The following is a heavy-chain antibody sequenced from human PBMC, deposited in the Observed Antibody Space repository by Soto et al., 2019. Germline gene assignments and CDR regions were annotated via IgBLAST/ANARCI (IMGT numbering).Heavy chain of an antibody. CDR2: ISGSGGST. CDR3: AKDHIVVVPAATITFDP. CDR1: GFTFSSYA. V-gene: IGHV3-23*01. Sequence: GGSLRLSCAASGFTFSSYAMSWVRQAPGKGLEWVSAISGSGGSTYYADSVKGRFTISRDNSKNTLYLQMNSLRAEDTAVYYCAKDHIVVVPAATITFDPCGQGPLVTVSS. D-gene: IGHD2-2*01. J-gene: IGHJ5*02.